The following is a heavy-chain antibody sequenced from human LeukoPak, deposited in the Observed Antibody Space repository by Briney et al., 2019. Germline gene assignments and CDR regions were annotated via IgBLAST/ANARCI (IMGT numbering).Heavy chain of an antibody. D-gene: IGHD4-17*01. Sequence: GGSLRLSCAASGFTVSNNYMSWVRQAPGKGLEWVSVIYSDGSTYIADSVKGRFTISRDNPKNTLYLQMNSLRAEDTAVYYCANGATTGSAFDYWGQGTLVTVSS. CDR3: ANGATTGSAFDY. CDR2: IYSDGST. CDR1: GFTVSNNY. J-gene: IGHJ4*02. V-gene: IGHV3-53*01.